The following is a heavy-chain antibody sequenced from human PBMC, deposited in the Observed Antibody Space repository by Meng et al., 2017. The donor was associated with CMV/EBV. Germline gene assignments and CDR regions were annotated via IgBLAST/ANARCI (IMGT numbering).Heavy chain of an antibody. V-gene: IGHV1-46*01. D-gene: IGHD6-13*01. Sequence: VQPGQAGGEVKKPGASVQVACKASGYTCTSYYMHLGRQAPGQGLEWMGIINPSGGSTSYAQKFQGRVTMARDTSTSTVYMELSSLRSEDTAVYYCALAEYSSSLFDYWGQGTLVTVSS. CDR1: GYTCTSYY. CDR2: INPSGGST. J-gene: IGHJ4*02. CDR3: ALAEYSSSLFDY.